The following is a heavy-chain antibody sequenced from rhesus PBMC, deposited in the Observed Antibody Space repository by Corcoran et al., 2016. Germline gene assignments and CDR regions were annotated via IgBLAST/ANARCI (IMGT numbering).Heavy chain of an antibody. CDR1: GSSISSGYD. V-gene: IGHV4-76*01. CDR3: ARSPVGTVNGYYFDY. J-gene: IGHJ4*01. Sequence: QVQLQESGPGVVKPSETLSLTCAVPGSSISSGYDWRWPRPPPGKGVEWIGYIYGSSGSTNYNPSLKNRVTISKDTSKSQFSLKLSSVTAADTAVYYCARSPVGTVNGYYFDYWGQGVLVTVSS. D-gene: IGHD5-24*01. CDR2: IYGSSGST.